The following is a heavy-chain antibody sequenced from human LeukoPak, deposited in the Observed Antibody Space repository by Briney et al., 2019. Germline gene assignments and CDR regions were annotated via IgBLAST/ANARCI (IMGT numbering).Heavy chain of an antibody. V-gene: IGHV5-51*01. CDR2: IYPSDSNT. Sequence: GESLKISCKGSGYTFPNYWIGWVRQRPGKGLEWMGIIYPSDSNTRYSPSFQGQVTISADKSISTAYLQWSSLKASDTAMYYCARLGELPFGYWGQGTLVTVSS. J-gene: IGHJ4*02. CDR3: ARLGELPFGY. CDR1: GYTFPNYW. D-gene: IGHD1-26*01.